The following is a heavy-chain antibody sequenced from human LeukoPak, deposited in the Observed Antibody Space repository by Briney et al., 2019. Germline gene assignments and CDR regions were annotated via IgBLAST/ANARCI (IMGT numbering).Heavy chain of an antibody. Sequence: GESLKISCKVSGYSFTSYSIGWVRQMPGKGLEWMGIIEPGDSDTRYSPSFQGQVTISADKSISSAYLQWSSLKASDTAMYYWARQKERVTIFGVVTRKRPYYYYMDVWGKGTTVTVSS. CDR2: IEPGDSDT. CDR1: GYSFTSYS. V-gene: IGHV5-51*01. J-gene: IGHJ6*03. D-gene: IGHD3-3*01. CDR3: ARQKERVTIFGVVTRKRPYYYYMDV.